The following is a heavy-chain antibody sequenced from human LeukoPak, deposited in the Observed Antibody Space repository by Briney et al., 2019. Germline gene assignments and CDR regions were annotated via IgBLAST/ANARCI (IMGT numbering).Heavy chain of an antibody. CDR2: INHSGST. J-gene: IGHJ5*02. CDR3: ARRLAHIPGGYSSSSYWFDP. Sequence: NPSETLSLTCAVYGGSFSGYYWSWIRQPPGKGLEWIGEINHSGSTNYNPSLKSRVTISVDTSKNQFSLKLSSVTAADTAVYYCARRLAHIPGGYSSSSYWFDPWGQGTLVTVSS. CDR1: GGSFSGYY. D-gene: IGHD6-6*01. V-gene: IGHV4-34*01.